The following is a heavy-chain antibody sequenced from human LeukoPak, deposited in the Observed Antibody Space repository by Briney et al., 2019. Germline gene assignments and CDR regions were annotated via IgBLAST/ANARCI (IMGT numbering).Heavy chain of an antibody. Sequence: SQTLSLTCTVSAGSFSSGSYYWSWIRQPAGKGLAWIGRIYTSGSTNYNPSLKSRVTISVDTSKNQFSLKLSSVTAADTAVYYCARGDVEYSSTPDYWGQGPLVTVSS. CDR3: ARGDVEYSSTPDY. CDR1: AGSFSSGSYY. CDR2: IYTSGST. V-gene: IGHV4-61*02. D-gene: IGHD6-6*01. J-gene: IGHJ4*02.